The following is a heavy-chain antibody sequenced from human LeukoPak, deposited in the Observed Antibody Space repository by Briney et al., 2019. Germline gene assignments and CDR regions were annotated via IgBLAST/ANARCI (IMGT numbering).Heavy chain of an antibody. CDR3: ARVNRGYQLLILDY. CDR2: IYYSGST. D-gene: IGHD2-2*01. V-gene: IGHV4-59*01. Sequence: SETLSLTCTVSGGSISRYYWSWIRQPPGKGLEWIGYIYYSGSTNYNPSLKSRVTISVDTSKNQFSLKLSSVTAADTAVYYCARVNRGYQLLILDYWGQGTLVTVSS. J-gene: IGHJ4*02. CDR1: GGSISRYY.